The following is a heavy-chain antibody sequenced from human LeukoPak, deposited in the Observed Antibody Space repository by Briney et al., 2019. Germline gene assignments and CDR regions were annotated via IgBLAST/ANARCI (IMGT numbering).Heavy chain of an antibody. V-gene: IGHV4-34*01. J-gene: IGHJ4*02. CDR1: GGSFSGYY. CDR3: ASGSSSWYYLDY. CDR2: INHSGST. Sequence: SETLSLTCAVYGGSFSGYYWSWIRQPPGKGLEWIGEINHSGSTNYNPSLKSRVTISVDTSKNQFSLKLSSVTAADTAVYYCASGSSSWYYLDYWGQGTLVTVSS. D-gene: IGHD6-13*01.